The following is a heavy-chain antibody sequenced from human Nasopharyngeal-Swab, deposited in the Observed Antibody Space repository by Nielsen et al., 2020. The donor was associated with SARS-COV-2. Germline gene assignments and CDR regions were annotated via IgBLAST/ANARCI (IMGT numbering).Heavy chain of an antibody. CDR3: ARGFLQTGFDY. CDR2: TYYGSKWYN. CDR1: GDSVSSNNVG. J-gene: IGHJ4*02. D-gene: IGHD3-9*01. Sequence: LRLSRAISGDSVSSNNVGWNWIRQSPSRGLEWLGRTYYGSKWYNHYAPSVKSRVTIKPDTSKNQFSLQMDSVTPEDSAVYYCARGFLQTGFDYWGQGTLVTVSS. V-gene: IGHV6-1*01.